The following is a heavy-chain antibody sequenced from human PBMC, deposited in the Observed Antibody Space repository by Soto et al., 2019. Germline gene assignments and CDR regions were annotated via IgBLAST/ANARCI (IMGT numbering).Heavy chain of an antibody. Sequence: QLQLQESGPGLVKPSETLSLTCRVSDGSMNSDSSYWGWIRQPPGKGLEWIGVINHSGRTYHNLSLKGRVTLSVDASRNQFSPKLTSMTAADTAVYYCARLGGYVSVGYYYLWDSWGQGTLVTVSS. CDR2: INHSGRT. D-gene: IGHD3-22*01. J-gene: IGHJ4*02. V-gene: IGHV4-39*01. CDR3: ARLGGYVSVGYYYLWDS. CDR1: DGSMNSDSSY.